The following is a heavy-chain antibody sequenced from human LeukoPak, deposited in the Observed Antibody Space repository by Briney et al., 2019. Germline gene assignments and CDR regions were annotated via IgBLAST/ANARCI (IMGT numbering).Heavy chain of an antibody. J-gene: IGHJ5*02. CDR1: GFTFSGSA. V-gene: IGHV3-73*01. CDR3: NYGDPEGWFDP. D-gene: IGHD4-17*01. Sequence: GRSLRLSCAASGFTFSGSAMHWVRQASGKGLEWVGRIRSKANSYATAYAASVKGGLTISRDDSKNTAYLQMNSLKTEDTAVYYCNYGDPEGWFDPWGQGTLVTVSS. CDR2: IRSKANSYAT.